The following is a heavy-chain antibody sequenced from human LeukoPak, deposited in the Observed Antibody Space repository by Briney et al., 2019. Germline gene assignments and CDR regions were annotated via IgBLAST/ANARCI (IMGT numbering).Heavy chain of an antibody. V-gene: IGHV1-8*01. J-gene: IGHJ5*02. CDR2: MNPSSGNT. CDR3: ARGALKYSSTWYDWFDP. CDR1: GNTFTRYD. Sequence: GASVKVSCKASGNTFTRYDINWVRQATGQGLEWMGWMNPSSGNTGYAQKFQGRVTMTRNTSISTAYMELSSLRSEDTAVYYCARGALKYSSTWYDWFDPWGQGTLVTVSS. D-gene: IGHD6-13*01.